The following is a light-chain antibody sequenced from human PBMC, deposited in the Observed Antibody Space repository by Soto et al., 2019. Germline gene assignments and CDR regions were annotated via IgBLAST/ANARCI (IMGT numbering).Light chain of an antibody. Sequence: QSALTQPASVSGSPGQSITISCTGTSSDVGSYNYVSWYQQHPGKAPKLMIYDVSNRPSGVSNRFSGSKSGNTASLTISGLQAEDEADYYCNSYTGSSTPYVFGTGTKLNVL. CDR2: DVS. J-gene: IGLJ1*01. V-gene: IGLV2-14*03. CDR1: SSDVGSYNY. CDR3: NSYTGSSTPYV.